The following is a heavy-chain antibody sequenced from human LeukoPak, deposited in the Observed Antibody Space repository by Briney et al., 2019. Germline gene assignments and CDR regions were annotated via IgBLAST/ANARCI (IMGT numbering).Heavy chain of an antibody. Sequence: GASVKVSCKASGYTFTGYYMHWVRQVPGQGLEWMGWINPNSGGTNYAQKFQGRVTMTRDTSISTAYMELSRLRSDDTAVYYCARAISSGWFAEYFQHWGQGTLVTVSS. D-gene: IGHD6-19*01. CDR2: INPNSGGT. CDR1: GYTFTGYY. CDR3: ARAISSGWFAEYFQH. V-gene: IGHV1-2*02. J-gene: IGHJ1*01.